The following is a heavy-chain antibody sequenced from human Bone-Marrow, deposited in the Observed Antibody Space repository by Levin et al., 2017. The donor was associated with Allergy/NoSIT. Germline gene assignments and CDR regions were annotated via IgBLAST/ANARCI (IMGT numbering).Heavy chain of an antibody. Sequence: SCAASGFSFSGYYMSWIRQTPGKGLEWVSYISTGSTTIYHTDSVKGRFTTSRDNAKNSLYLQVDSLRADDTAVYYCVRDKDYWGQGTLVTVSS. CDR3: VRDKDY. CDR1: GFSFSGYY. V-gene: IGHV3-11*01. CDR2: ISTGSTTI. J-gene: IGHJ4*02.